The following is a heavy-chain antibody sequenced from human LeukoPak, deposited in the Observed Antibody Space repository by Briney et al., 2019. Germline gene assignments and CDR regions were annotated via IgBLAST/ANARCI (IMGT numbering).Heavy chain of an antibody. CDR3: TTDYYYDSSEDY. CDR1: GFTFSNAW. J-gene: IGHJ4*02. Sequence: PGGSLRLSCAASGFTFSNAWMSWVRQAPGKGVEWVGRIKSKTDGGTTDYAAPVKGRFTISRDDSKNTLYLQMNSLKTEDTAVYYCTTDYYYDSSEDYWGQGTLVTVSS. D-gene: IGHD3-22*01. CDR2: IKSKTDGGTT. V-gene: IGHV3-15*01.